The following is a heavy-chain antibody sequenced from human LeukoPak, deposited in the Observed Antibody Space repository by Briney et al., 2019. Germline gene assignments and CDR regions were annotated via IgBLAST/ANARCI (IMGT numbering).Heavy chain of an antibody. D-gene: IGHD3-10*01. CDR3: AKQGGDVLWIGELDWYFSHS. Sequence: GGSLRLSCAASGFTFNDYAMSWVRQTPGKGLEWVSTISSSGANTYYADSAMSRFTISRDHSKNTLNLHMHSLRVEDTAVYYCAKQGGDVLWIGELDWYFSHSWGPGTLVTVSS. CDR1: GFTFNDYA. CDR2: ISSSGANT. V-gene: IGHV3-23*01. J-gene: IGHJ4*02.